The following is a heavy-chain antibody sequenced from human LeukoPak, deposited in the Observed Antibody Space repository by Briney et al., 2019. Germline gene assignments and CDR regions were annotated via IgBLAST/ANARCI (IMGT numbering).Heavy chain of an antibody. J-gene: IGHJ6*02. D-gene: IGHD3-22*01. CDR1: GGSISNYY. V-gene: IGHV4-59*01. CDR3: ARDRSPEGYYDSSHWDYYHGMDV. CDR2: IYYSGST. Sequence: SETLSLTCTVFGGSISNYYWSWIRQPPGKGLEWIGYIYYSGSTNYNPSLKSRVTISVDTSKNQFSLNLSFVTAADTAMYYCARDRSPEGYYDSSHWDYYHGMDVWGQGTTVTVSS.